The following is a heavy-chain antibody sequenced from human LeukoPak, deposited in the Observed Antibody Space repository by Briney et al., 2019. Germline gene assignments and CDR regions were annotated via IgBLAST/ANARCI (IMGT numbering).Heavy chain of an antibody. Sequence: SVKVSCKASGGTFSSYAISWVRQAPGQGLEWMGRIIPILGIANYAQKFQGSVTITADKSTSTAYMELSSLRSEDTAVYYCARDHMSDYGGNPVGYYYYGMDVWGQGTTVTVSS. J-gene: IGHJ6*02. CDR2: IIPILGIA. V-gene: IGHV1-69*04. CDR3: ARDHMSDYGGNPVGYYYYGMDV. CDR1: GGTFSSYA. D-gene: IGHD4-23*01.